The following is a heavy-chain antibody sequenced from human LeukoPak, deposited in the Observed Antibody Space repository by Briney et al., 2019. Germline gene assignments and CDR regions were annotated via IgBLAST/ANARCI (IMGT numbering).Heavy chain of an antibody. V-gene: IGHV4-39*01. CDR3: ARVRCSSTSCYVGAFDI. D-gene: IGHD2-2*01. CDR2: IYYSGST. Sequence: SETLSLTCTVSGGSISSSSYYWGWIRQPPGKGLEWIGSIYYSGSTYYNPSLKSRVTISVDTSKNQFSLKLSSVTAADTAVYYCARVRCSSTSCYVGAFDIWGQGTMVTVSS. CDR1: GGSISSSSYY. J-gene: IGHJ3*02.